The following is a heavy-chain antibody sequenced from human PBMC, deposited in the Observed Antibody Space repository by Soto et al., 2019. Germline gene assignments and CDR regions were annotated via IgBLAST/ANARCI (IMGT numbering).Heavy chain of an antibody. V-gene: IGHV3-66*01. CDR3: ASPPPNHYYYYYMDV. CDR1: GFTVSSNY. CDR2: IYSGGST. Sequence: GGSLRLSCAASGFTVSSNYMSWVRQAPGKGLEWVSVIYSGGSTYYADSVKGRFTISRDNSKNTLYLQMSSLRAEDTAVYYCASPPPNHYYYYYMDVWGKGTTVTVSS. J-gene: IGHJ6*03.